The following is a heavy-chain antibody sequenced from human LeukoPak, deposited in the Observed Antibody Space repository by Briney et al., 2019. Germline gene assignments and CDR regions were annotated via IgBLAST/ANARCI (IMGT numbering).Heavy chain of an antibody. J-gene: IGHJ4*02. CDR2: INPANGYA. CDR1: GYTFTSYA. Sequence: ASVKVSCKASGYTFTSYAMHWVRQAPGQPLEWLGWINPANGYAKYSQELQGRVTITRDTSASAAYLELSSLRSEDTAVYYCAIRDGYRDYWGQGTLVTVSS. CDR3: AIRDGYRDY. D-gene: IGHD5-24*01. V-gene: IGHV1-3*03.